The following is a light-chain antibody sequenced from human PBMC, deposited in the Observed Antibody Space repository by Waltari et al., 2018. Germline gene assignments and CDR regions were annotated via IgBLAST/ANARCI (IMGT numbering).Light chain of an antibody. CDR3: QQAHSFPFT. V-gene: IGKV1D-12*01. Sequence: DIQMTQSPSSVSASVGDRVTITCRASQDISGWLDWYQQKPGKAPKLLIYAASSLQGGVPARFSGTVSGTDFTLTINGLQPEDFGTYYCQQAHSFPFTFGPGTKVDV. J-gene: IGKJ3*01. CDR1: QDISGW. CDR2: AAS.